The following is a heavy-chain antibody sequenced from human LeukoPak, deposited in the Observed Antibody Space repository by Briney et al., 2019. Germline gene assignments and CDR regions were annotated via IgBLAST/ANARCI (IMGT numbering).Heavy chain of an antibody. CDR3: ARERRGAAAGTIYYYYGMDV. J-gene: IGHJ6*02. CDR2: ISAYNGNT. CDR1: GYTFTSYG. V-gene: IGHV1-18*01. Sequence: GASVKVSCKASGYTFTSYGISWVRQAPGQGLEWMGWISAYNGNTNYAQKLQGRVTMTTDTSTSTAYMELRSLRSDDTAVYYCARERRGAAAGTIYYYYGMDVWGQGTTVTVSS. D-gene: IGHD6-13*01.